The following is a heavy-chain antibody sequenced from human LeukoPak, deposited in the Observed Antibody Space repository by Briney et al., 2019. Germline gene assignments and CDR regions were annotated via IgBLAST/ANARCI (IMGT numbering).Heavy chain of an antibody. D-gene: IGHD3-3*01. CDR1: GGTFSSYA. Sequence: ASVKVSCKASGGTFSSYAISWVRQAPGQGLEWMGGIIPIFGTANYAQKFQGRVTITTDESTSTAYMELSSLRSEDTAVYYCARGTFWSGYSGITYYYYMDVWGKGTTVTVSS. CDR3: ARGTFWSGYSGITYYYYMDV. J-gene: IGHJ6*03. V-gene: IGHV1-69*05. CDR2: IIPIFGTA.